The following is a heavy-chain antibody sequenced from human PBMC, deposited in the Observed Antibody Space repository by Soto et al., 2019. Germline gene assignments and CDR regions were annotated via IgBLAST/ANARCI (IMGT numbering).Heavy chain of an antibody. J-gene: IGHJ4*02. CDR1: GFTFSRYA. CDR3: ARDGIGGTVFRGYLDY. D-gene: IGHD1-7*01. Sequence: PGGSLRLSCTASGFTFSRYAMSWVRQAPGKGLEWVSTISDSGSTYYAESVKGRLTISRDNSKHTLYLQMNSLRAEDTAVYYCARDGIGGTVFRGYLDYWGRGTVVTVSS. CDR2: ISDSGST. V-gene: IGHV3-23*01.